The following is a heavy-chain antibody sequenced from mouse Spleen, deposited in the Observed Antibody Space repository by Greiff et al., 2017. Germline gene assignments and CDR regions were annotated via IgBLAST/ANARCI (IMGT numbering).Heavy chain of an antibody. D-gene: IGHD2-4*01. J-gene: IGHJ3*01. Sequence: VQLQQSGAELVKPGASVKLSCTASGFNIKDYYMHWVKQRTEQGLEWIGRIDPEDGETKYAPKFQGKATITADTSSNTAYLQLSSLTSEDTAVYYCARRGDYDSLAYWGQGTLVTVSA. CDR1: GFNIKDYY. CDR3: ARRGDYDSLAY. V-gene: IGHV14-2*01. CDR2: IDPEDGET.